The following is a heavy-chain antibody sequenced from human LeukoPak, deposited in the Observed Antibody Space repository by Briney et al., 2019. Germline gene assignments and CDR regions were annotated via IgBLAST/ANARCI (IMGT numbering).Heavy chain of an antibody. Sequence: TGGSLRLSSAASGFTFTDYWMHWVRQAPGKRLLWGSIINTDTRGTYYADSVKGRFTISRDNAKNTFDLHMNILRAEATAVYYCPRARAYPFDNWGPGNLVTVSS. J-gene: IGHJ4*02. CDR2: INTDTRGT. CDR3: PRARAYPFDN. D-gene: IGHD3-16*01. V-gene: IGHV3-74*01. CDR1: GFTFTDYW.